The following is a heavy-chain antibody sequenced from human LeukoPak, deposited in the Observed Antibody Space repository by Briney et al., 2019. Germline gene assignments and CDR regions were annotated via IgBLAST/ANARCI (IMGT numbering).Heavy chain of an antibody. V-gene: IGHV4-4*02. CDR2: IYHSGST. CDR3: AREGSIEKDIVVVPAPASSYYFDY. CDR1: GGSISSSNW. Sequence: SGTLSLTCAVSGGSISSSNWWSWVRQPPGKGLEWIGEIYHSGSTNYNPSLKSRVTISVDKSKNQFSLKLSSVTAADTAVYYCAREGSIEKDIVVVPAPASSYYFDYWGQGTLVTVSS. D-gene: IGHD2-2*01. J-gene: IGHJ4*02.